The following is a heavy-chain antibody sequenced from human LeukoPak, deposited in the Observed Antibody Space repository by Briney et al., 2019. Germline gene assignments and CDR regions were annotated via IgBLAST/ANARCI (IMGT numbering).Heavy chain of an antibody. CDR3: AREWKWLAHFDY. CDR1: GYNFKGYY. D-gene: IGHD6-19*01. V-gene: IGHV1-2*02. Sequence: ASVKVSCKASGYNFKGYYIYWVRQAPGQGLEWMGWINPNSGGTNYAQKFQGRVTMTRDTSISTAYMELSRLRSDDTAVYYCAREWKWLAHFDYWGQGTLVTVSS. J-gene: IGHJ4*02. CDR2: INPNSGGT.